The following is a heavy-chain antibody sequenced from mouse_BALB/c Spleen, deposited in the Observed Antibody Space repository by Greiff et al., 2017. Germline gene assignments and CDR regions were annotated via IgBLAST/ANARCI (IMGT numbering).Heavy chain of an antibody. D-gene: IGHD4-1*01. V-gene: IGHV1-4*01. CDR3: ARWTGKGDYFDY. J-gene: IGHJ2*01. CDR1: GYTFTSYT. Sequence: VQLQQSGAELARPGASVKMSCKASGYTFTSYTMHWVKQRPGQGLEWIGYINPSSGYTNYNQKFKDKATLTADKSSSTAYMQLSSLTSEDSAVYYCARWTGKGDYFDYWGQGTTLTVSS. CDR2: INPSSGYT.